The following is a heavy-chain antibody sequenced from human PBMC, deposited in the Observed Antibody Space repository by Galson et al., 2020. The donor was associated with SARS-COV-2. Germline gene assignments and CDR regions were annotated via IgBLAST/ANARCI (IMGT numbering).Heavy chain of an antibody. J-gene: IGHJ4*02. CDR3: SRGRRDLSMRLMIVVLASYSFDF. CDR2: INPAGSI. D-gene: IGHD2-15*01. Sequence: SQASETLSLTCAVYGGSFSGYYWGWIRQPPGKGLEWIVEINPAGSINYNPSLTSRVTISKDTSKNQFYLRLRSMTAADTSRYFCSRGRRDLSMRLMIVVLASYSFDFWGQGSLVTVSS. V-gene: IGHV4-34*01. CDR1: GGSFSGYY.